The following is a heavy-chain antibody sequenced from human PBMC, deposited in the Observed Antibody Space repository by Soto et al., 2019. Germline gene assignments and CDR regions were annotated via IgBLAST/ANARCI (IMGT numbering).Heavy chain of an antibody. CDR2: INPNSGGT. CDR3: AWDTAGASLMDV. D-gene: IGHD5-18*01. Sequence: QVQLVQSGAEVKKPGASVKVSCKASGYTFTGYYMHWVRQAPGQGLEWMGWINPNSGGTNYAQKFQGGATMTRDTSISTAYMELSRVRSDDTAVYYCAWDTAGASLMDVWGQGTTVTVSS. V-gene: IGHV1-2*02. CDR1: GYTFTGYY. J-gene: IGHJ6*02.